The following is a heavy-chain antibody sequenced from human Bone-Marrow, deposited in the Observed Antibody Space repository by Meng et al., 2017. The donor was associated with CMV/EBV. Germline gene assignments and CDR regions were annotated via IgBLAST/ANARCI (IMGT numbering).Heavy chain of an antibody. CDR1: GFIFNDYN. D-gene: IGHD3-3*01. V-gene: IGHV3-21*06. J-gene: IGHJ4*02. Sequence: GGSLRLSCIGSGFIFNDYNMNWVRQAPGKGLEWVSSISRSSTYIYYADSVKGRFTISRDNAKNSLYLQMNSLRAEDTAVYYCARAYDFWNGFFDYWGQGTLVTVSS. CDR2: ISRSSTYI. CDR3: ARAYDFWNGFFDY.